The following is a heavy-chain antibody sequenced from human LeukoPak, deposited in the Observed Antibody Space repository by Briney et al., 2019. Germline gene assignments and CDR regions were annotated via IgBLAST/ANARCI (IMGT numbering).Heavy chain of an antibody. Sequence: SETLSLTCTVSGGSVSSSSYYWSWIRQPPGKGLEWIGYIYYSGSTNYNPSLKSRVTISVDTSKNQFSLKLSSVIVADTAVYYCARERGVGALTFDYWGQGTLVTVSS. CDR2: IYYSGST. D-gene: IGHD4/OR15-4a*01. V-gene: IGHV4-61*01. CDR1: GGSVSSSSYY. CDR3: ARERGVGALTFDY. J-gene: IGHJ4*02.